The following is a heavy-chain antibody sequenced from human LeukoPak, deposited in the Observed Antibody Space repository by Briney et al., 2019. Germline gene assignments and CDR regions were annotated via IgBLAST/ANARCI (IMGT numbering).Heavy chain of an antibody. CDR3: VRDFGSSSPFDS. CDR1: GFTFSSYA. CDR2: ISYDGSNK. D-gene: IGHD6-6*01. V-gene: IGHV3-30-3*01. J-gene: IGHJ4*02. Sequence: GGSLRLSCAASGFTFSSYAMHWVRQAPGKGLEWVAVISYDGSNKYYADSVKGRFTISRDNAKNSLYLQMSSLRADDTAVYYCVRDFGSSSPFDSWGQGTLVTVSS.